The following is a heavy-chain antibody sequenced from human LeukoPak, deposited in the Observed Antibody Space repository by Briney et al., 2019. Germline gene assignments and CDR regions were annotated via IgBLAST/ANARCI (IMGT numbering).Heavy chain of an antibody. Sequence: SETLSLTCTVSGGSISSYYWSWIRQPPGKGLEWIGYIYYSGSTKYNPSLKSRVTISVDTSKNQFSLKLSSVTAADTAVYYCARSFYRSGGSGYSYYYYYYMDVWGKGTTVTVSS. V-gene: IGHV4-59*01. J-gene: IGHJ6*03. CDR2: IYYSGST. CDR3: ARSFYRSGGSGYSYYYYYYMDV. CDR1: GGSISSYY. D-gene: IGHD2-15*01.